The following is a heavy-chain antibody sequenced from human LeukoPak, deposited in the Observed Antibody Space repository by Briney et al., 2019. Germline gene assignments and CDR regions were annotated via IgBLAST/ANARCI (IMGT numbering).Heavy chain of an antibody. CDR3: ARGIAGGVINWGIDY. Sequence: GGSLRLSCAASGFTFDDYAMHWVRQAPGKGLEWVALISGDGGDPYYADSVKGPFTISRDNAKNYLYLQMNSLRAEDTAVYYCARGIAGGVINWGIDYWGEGTLVTVSS. J-gene: IGHJ4*02. V-gene: IGHV3-43*02. CDR1: GFTFDDYA. D-gene: IGHD3-16*02. CDR2: ISGDGGDP.